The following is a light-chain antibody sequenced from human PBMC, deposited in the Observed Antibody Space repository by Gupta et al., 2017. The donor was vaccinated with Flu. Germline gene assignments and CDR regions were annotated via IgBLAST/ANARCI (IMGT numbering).Light chain of an antibody. J-gene: IGLJ3*02. CDR1: SSNIGNNY. V-gene: IGLV1-51*02. CDR2: ENN. CDR3: GTWDSSLSAWV. Sequence: QSVLTQPPSMSAAPGQKVTISCSGSSSNIGNNYVSWYQQLPGTAPKLLIYENNKRPSGIPDRFSGSKSGTSATLDITGLQTGDEADYYCGTWDSSLSAWVFGGGTKLTV.